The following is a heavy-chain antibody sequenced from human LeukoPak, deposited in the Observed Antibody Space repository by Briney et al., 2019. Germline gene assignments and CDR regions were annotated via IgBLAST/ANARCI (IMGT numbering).Heavy chain of an antibody. D-gene: IGHD6-6*01. J-gene: IGHJ3*02. Sequence: ASVEVSCKASGYTFTSYYMHWVRQAPGQGLEWMGIINPSGGSTSYAQKFQGRVTMTRDTSTSTVYMELGSLRSEDTAVYYCARDGQLGAFDIWGQGTMVTVSS. CDR3: ARDGQLGAFDI. V-gene: IGHV1-46*01. CDR1: GYTFTSYY. CDR2: INPSGGST.